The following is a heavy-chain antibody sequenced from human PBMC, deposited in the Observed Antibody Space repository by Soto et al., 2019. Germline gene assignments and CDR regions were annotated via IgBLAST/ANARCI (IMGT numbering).Heavy chain of an antibody. J-gene: IGHJ6*02. V-gene: IGHV4-31*03. Sequence: QVQLQESGPGLVKPSQTLSLTCTVSGGSISSGGYYWCWIRQHPGKGLEWIGYIYYSGSTYYNPSLKSRVTISVDTSKNQFSLKLSSVTAADTAVYYCARDPSWYYGSGSTIGGMDVWGQGTTVTVSS. D-gene: IGHD3-10*01. CDR2: IYYSGST. CDR1: GGSISSGGYY. CDR3: ARDPSWYYGSGSTIGGMDV.